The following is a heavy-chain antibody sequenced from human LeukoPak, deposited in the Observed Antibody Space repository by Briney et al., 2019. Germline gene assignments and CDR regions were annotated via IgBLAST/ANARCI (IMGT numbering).Heavy chain of an antibody. CDR3: ARDGGSGWSSAFFDH. CDR1: GFTFSSYA. CDR2: IYSGGST. D-gene: IGHD6-19*01. Sequence: PGGSLRLSCAASGFTFSSYAMHWVRQAPGKGLEWVSVIYSGGSTDYADSVKGRFTISRDNSKNTLYLQMSSLRAEDTALYYCARDGGSGWSSAFFDHWGQGTLVTVSS. J-gene: IGHJ4*02. V-gene: IGHV3-53*01.